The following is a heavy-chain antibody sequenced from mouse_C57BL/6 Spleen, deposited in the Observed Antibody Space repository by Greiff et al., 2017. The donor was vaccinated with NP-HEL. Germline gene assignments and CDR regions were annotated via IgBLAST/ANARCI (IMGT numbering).Heavy chain of an antibody. Sequence: EVNVVESGEGLVKPGGSLKLSCAASGFTFSSYAMSWVRQTPEKRLEWVAYISSGGDYIYYADTVKGRFTISRDNARNTLYLQMSSLKSEDTAMYYCTRVRTVEAWFAYWGQGTLVTVSA. CDR3: TRVRTVEAWFAY. CDR2: ISSGGDYI. D-gene: IGHD1-1*01. V-gene: IGHV5-9-1*02. J-gene: IGHJ3*01. CDR1: GFTFSSYA.